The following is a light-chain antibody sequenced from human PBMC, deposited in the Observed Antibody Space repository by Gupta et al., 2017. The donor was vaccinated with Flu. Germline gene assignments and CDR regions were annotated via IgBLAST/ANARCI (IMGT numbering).Light chain of an antibody. CDR1: QSVGSN. V-gene: IGKV3-15*01. CDR3: QQYHNWPPLT. Sequence: EIVMTQSPATLSVSPGERATLSCRASQSVGSNLAWYQQKPGQAPRLLIYGASTRATGIPARCSGSGPGTEFTLTISSLQSEDFAIYYCQQYHNWPPLTFGGGTKVEIK. J-gene: IGKJ4*01. CDR2: GAS.